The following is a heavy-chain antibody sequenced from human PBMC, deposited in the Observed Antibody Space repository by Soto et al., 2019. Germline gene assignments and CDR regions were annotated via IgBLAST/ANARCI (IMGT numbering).Heavy chain of an antibody. D-gene: IGHD2-15*01. CDR3: AKTLGYCSGGSCYSDAFDI. J-gene: IGHJ3*02. CDR2: ISGSGGST. Sequence: EVQLLESGGGLVQPGGSLRLSCAASGFTFSSYAMSWVRQAPGKGLEWVSAISGSGGSTYYADSVKGRFTISRDNSMNTLYLQMNSLRAEDTAVYYCAKTLGYCSGGSCYSDAFDIWGRGTMVTVSS. CDR1: GFTFSSYA. V-gene: IGHV3-23*01.